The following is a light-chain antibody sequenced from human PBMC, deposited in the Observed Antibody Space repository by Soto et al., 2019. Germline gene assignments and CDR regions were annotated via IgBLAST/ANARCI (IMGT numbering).Light chain of an antibody. J-gene: IGKJ3*01. CDR3: QQRNSWPPLFT. Sequence: VMTQSPATLSVSPGERATLSCWASETVATNLAWYQQKPGQAPRLLIYDASKRATGIPARFSGSGSGTDFTLTISSLEPEDFAVYYCQQRNSWPPLFTFGPGTTVDIK. CDR1: ETVATN. CDR2: DAS. V-gene: IGKV3-11*01.